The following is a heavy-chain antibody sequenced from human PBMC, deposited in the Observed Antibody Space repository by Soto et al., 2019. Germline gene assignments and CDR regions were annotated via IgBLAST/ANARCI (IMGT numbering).Heavy chain of an antibody. Sequence: QVQLVQSGAEVKKPGASVKVSCKSSGYRFETYAISWVRQAPGQGLEWMGWIRAYNIDTYYAQKFQDRVTMTTDTSTGTAYMELRSLRSDDTAVYYCARGNEVIIGARDVWGQGTTVTVAS. J-gene: IGHJ6*02. CDR3: ARGNEVIIGARDV. V-gene: IGHV1-18*01. CDR1: GYRFETYA. CDR2: IRAYNIDT. D-gene: IGHD3-10*01.